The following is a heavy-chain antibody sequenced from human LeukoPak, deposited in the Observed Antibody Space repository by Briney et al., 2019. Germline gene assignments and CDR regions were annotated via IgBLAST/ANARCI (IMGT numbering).Heavy chain of an antibody. CDR1: GFTFSDYY. D-gene: IGHD2-15*01. CDR3: ARGIDYCSGGSCYSGGVDY. Sequence: GGSLRLSCAASGFTFSDYYMSWIRQAPGKGLEWVSYISSSGSTIYYADSVKGRFTISRDNAKNSLYLQMNSLRAEDTAVYYCARGIDYCSGGSCYSGGVDYWGQGTLVTVSS. CDR2: ISSSGSTI. V-gene: IGHV3-11*01. J-gene: IGHJ4*02.